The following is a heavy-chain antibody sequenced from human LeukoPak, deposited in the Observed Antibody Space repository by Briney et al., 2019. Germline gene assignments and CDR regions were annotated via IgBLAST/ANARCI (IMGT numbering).Heavy chain of an antibody. Sequence: SGGSLRLSCAASGFTFDDYAMHWVRQAPGKGLERVSGISWNSGSIGYADSVKGRFTISRDNAKNSLYLQMNSLRAEDTALYYCARLRHLSYFDYWGQGTLVTVSS. CDR2: ISWNSGSI. V-gene: IGHV3-9*01. J-gene: IGHJ4*02. CDR3: ARLRHLSYFDY. CDR1: GFTFDDYA.